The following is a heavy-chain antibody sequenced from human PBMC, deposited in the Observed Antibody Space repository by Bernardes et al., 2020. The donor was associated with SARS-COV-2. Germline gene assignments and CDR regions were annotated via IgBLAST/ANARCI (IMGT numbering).Heavy chain of an antibody. D-gene: IGHD2-21*02. V-gene: IGHV3-30*03. J-gene: IGHJ4*02. CDR3: ARVGCSLCDSFLVGWATYCGGDCPYDY. CDR1: GFTFSSYG. Sequence: GSLRLSCAASGFTFSSYGMHWVRQAPGKGLEWVAVISYDGSNKYYADSVKGRFTISRDNSKNTLYLQMNSLRAEDTAVYYCARVGCSLCDSFLVGWATYCGGDCPYDYWGQGTLVTVSS. CDR2: ISYDGSNK.